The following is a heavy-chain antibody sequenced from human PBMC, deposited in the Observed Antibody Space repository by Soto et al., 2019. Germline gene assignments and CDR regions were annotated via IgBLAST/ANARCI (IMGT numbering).Heavy chain of an antibody. Sequence: SETLSLTCTVSGGSISGYYWSWLRQPPGKGLEWIGYIYNSGSTNYNPSLRSRVTMSIDTSKNQFSLKLSSVTAADTAVYYCARGLVGATGYYYYGMDVWGQGTTVTVSS. CDR1: GGSISGYY. V-gene: IGHV4-59*01. J-gene: IGHJ6*02. CDR3: ARGLVGATGYYYYGMDV. CDR2: IYNSGST. D-gene: IGHD1-26*01.